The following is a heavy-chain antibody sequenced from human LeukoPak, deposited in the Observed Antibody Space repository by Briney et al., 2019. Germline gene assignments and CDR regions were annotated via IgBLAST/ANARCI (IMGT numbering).Heavy chain of an antibody. V-gene: IGHV5-51*01. J-gene: IGHJ4*02. CDR3: ARANRYSSSWYPFDY. Sequence: GESLKISCKGSGYSFTSYWIGWVRQMPGKGLEWMGIIYSGDSDTRYSPPFQGQVTIPADKSISTAYLQWSSLKASDTAMYYCARANRYSSSWYPFDYWGQGTLVTVSS. CDR1: GYSFTSYW. D-gene: IGHD6-13*01. CDR2: IYSGDSDT.